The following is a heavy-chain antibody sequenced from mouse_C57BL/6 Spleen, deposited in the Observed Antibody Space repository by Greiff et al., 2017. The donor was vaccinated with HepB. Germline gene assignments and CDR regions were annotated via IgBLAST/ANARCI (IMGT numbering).Heavy chain of an antibody. V-gene: IGHV1-64*01. Sequence: QVQLQQPGAELVKPGASVKLSCKASGYTFTSYWMHWVKQRPGQGLEWIGMIHPNSGSTNYNEKFKSKATLTVDKSSSTAYMQLSSLTSEDSAVYYCARPHYYGSVAYWGQVTLVTVSA. D-gene: IGHD1-1*01. CDR1: GYTFTSYW. CDR2: IHPNSGST. CDR3: ARPHYYGSVAY. J-gene: IGHJ3*01.